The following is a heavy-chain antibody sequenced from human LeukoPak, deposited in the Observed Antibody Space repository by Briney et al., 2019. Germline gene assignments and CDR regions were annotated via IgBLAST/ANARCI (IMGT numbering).Heavy chain of an antibody. D-gene: IGHD3-10*01. CDR2: IYYSGST. Sequence: PSETLSLTCTVSGGSISSSSYYWGWIRQPPGKGLEWIGSIYYSGSTYYNPSLKSRVTISVDTSKNQFSLKLSSVTAADTAVYYCARPAVQGTMVRGVISPYFDYWGQGTLVTVSS. J-gene: IGHJ4*02. CDR3: ARPAVQGTMVRGVISPYFDY. CDR1: GGSISSSSYY. V-gene: IGHV4-39*01.